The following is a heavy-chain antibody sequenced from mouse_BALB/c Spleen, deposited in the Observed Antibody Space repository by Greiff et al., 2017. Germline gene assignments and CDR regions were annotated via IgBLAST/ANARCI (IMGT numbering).Heavy chain of an antibody. CDR3: AREGSYGGFAY. Sequence: VKLMESGPGLVAPSQSLSITCTVSGFSLTSYGVHWVRQPPGKGLEWLGVIWAGGSTNYNSALMSRLSISKDNSKSQVFLKMNSLQTDDTAMYYCAREGSYGGFAYWGQGTLVTVSA. CDR1: GFSLTSYG. V-gene: IGHV2-9*02. CDR2: IWAGGST. J-gene: IGHJ3*01. D-gene: IGHD1-1*01.